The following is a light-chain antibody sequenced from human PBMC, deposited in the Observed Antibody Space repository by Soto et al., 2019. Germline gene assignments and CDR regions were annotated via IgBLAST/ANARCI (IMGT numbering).Light chain of an antibody. V-gene: IGKV3-20*01. J-gene: IGKJ5*01. CDR3: HQYGNSPPGT. CDR2: GAS. Sequence: ETVLTQSPGTLYFSPGERATLSCRASQSVGNSHVAWYQQRRGLPPRLLIYGASNRATGIPDRFSGSGSGADFTLTISSLEPEDFAVYFCHQYGNSPPGTFGQGTRLEIK. CDR1: QSVGNSH.